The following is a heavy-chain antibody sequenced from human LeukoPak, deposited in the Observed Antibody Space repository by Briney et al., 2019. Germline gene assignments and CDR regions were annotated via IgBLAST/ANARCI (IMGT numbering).Heavy chain of an antibody. CDR1: GFTFSSYA. CDR3: AKDTSMVRGVISYYFDY. V-gene: IGHV3-23*01. CDR2: ISGSGGST. Sequence: PGGSLRLSCAASGFTFSSYAMSWVRQAPGKGLEWVSAISGSGGSTYYADSVKGRFTISRDNSKNTLYLQMNSLRAEDTGVYYCAKDTSMVRGVISYYFDYWGQGTLVTVSS. D-gene: IGHD3-10*01. J-gene: IGHJ4*02.